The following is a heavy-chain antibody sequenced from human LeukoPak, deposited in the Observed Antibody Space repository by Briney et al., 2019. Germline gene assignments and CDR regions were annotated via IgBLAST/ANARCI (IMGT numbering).Heavy chain of an antibody. CDR2: INPNSGGT. D-gene: IGHD2-2*01. CDR1: GYTFTGYY. Sequence: ASVKVSCRASGYTFTGYYMYWVRQAPGQWLEWMGGINPNSGGTNYAQKFQGRVTMTRDTSISTAYMELSRLRSDDTAVYYCARVLRRVPAAPHGMDVWGQGTTVTVSS. J-gene: IGHJ6*02. CDR3: ARVLRRVPAAPHGMDV. V-gene: IGHV1-2*02.